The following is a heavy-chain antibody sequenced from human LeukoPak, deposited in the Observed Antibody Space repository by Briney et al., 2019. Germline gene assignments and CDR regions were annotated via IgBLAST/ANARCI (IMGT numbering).Heavy chain of an antibody. CDR1: GFTFGTSA. Sequence: GGSLRLSCAASGFTFGTSAMSWVRQAPGKGPEWVSTFGRSGSDTYYSDSVKGRFTIFRDNSKNTLYLQMNSLRAEDTAVYYCAKHRGYSSGWYMVDYWGQGTLVTVSS. J-gene: IGHJ4*02. CDR3: AKHRGYSSGWYMVDY. V-gene: IGHV3-23*01. D-gene: IGHD6-19*01. CDR2: FGRSGSDT.